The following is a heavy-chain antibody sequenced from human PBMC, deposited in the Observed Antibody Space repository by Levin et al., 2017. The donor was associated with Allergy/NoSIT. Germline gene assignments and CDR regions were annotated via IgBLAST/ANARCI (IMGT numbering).Heavy chain of an antibody. CDR2: ISSSSSYI. J-gene: IGHJ4*02. D-gene: IGHD6-19*01. CDR3: AREYSSGWHQLGRALDY. Sequence: GESLKISCAASGFTFSSYSMNWVRQAPGKGLEWVSSISSSSSYIYYADSVKGRFTISRDNAKNSLYLQMNSLRAEDTAVYYCAREYSSGWHQLGRALDYWGQGTLVTVSS. V-gene: IGHV3-21*01. CDR1: GFTFSSYS.